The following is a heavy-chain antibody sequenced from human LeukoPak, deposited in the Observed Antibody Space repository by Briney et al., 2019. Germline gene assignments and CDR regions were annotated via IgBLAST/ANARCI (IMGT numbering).Heavy chain of an antibody. CDR3: ASRDVDIVATTTKFDY. D-gene: IGHD5-12*01. CDR1: GGSFSGYY. V-gene: IGHV4-34*01. J-gene: IGHJ4*02. Sequence: PSETLSLTCAVYGGSFSGYYWSWIRQPPGKGLEWIGEINHSGSTNYNPSLKSRVTISVDTSENQFSLKLSSVTAADTAVYYCASRDVDIVATTTKFDYWGQGTLVTVSS. CDR2: INHSGST.